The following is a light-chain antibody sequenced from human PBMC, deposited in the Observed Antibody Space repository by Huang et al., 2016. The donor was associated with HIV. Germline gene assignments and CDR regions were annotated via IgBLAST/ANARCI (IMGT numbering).Light chain of an antibody. Sequence: DIVMTQSPDSLAVSLGERATINCKSGQSVLYSSNNKNYLAWYQQKPGQPPMLLIYWASTRESGVPDRFSGSGSGTDFTLTISSLQAEDVAVYYCQQYYSTPLTFGGGTKVEIK. CDR3: QQYYSTPLT. CDR1: QSVLYSSNNKNY. V-gene: IGKV4-1*01. J-gene: IGKJ4*01. CDR2: WAS.